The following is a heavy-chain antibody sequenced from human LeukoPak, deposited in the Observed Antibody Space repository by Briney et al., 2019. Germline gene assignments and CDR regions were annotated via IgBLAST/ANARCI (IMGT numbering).Heavy chain of an antibody. CDR2: IHHSGST. CDR3: ARALENYYGSGTYPDF. CDR1: GGSISNTNW. Sequence: PSGTLSLTCGVSGGSISNTNWWSWVRQPPGRGLEWIGEIHHSGSTNYNPSLKSRVTISVGTSKNQFSLKLSSVTAADTALYYCARALENYYGSGTYPDFWGQGTLVTVSS. J-gene: IGHJ4*02. D-gene: IGHD3-10*01. V-gene: IGHV4-4*02.